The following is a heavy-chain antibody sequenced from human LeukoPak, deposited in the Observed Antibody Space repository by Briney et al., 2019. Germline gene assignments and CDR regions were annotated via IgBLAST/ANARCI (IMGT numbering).Heavy chain of an antibody. CDR3: ARDSYIYDSSGYRFDP. CDR1: GGSFSGYY. V-gene: IGHV4-34*01. Sequence: PSETLSLTCAVYGGSFSGYYWSWIRQPPGKGLEWIGEINHSGSTNYNPSLKSRVTISVDTSKNQFSLKLSSVTAADTAVYYCARDSYIYDSSGYRFDPWGQGTLVTVSS. CDR2: INHSGST. D-gene: IGHD3-22*01. J-gene: IGHJ5*02.